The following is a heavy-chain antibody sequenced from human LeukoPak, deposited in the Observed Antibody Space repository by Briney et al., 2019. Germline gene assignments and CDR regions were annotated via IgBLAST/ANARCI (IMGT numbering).Heavy chain of an antibody. CDR2: ISSSSTYI. Sequence: GGSLRLSCAASGFTFSSYSMNWVRQAPGKGLEWVSSISSSSTYIYYADSLKGRFTISRDNAKNSLYLQMNSLRAEDTAVYYCAKGYSSSLGYYFDYWGQRTLVTVSS. CDR1: GFTFSSYS. V-gene: IGHV3-21*01. CDR3: AKGYSSSLGYYFDY. J-gene: IGHJ4*02. D-gene: IGHD6-6*01.